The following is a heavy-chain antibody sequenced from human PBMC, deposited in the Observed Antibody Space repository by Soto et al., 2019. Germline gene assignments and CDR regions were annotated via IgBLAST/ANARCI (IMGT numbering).Heavy chain of an antibody. CDR1: GYEFNSYW. V-gene: IGHV5-51*01. CDR2: IYPGDSDT. CDR3: ARQNFNSNYIWGSSYRGFDV. Sequence: GESLKISCEGFGYEFNSYWISWVRQVPGKGLEWMGIIYPGDSDTIYSPSFQGQVTISADKSTGTAYLQWNTLRASDTAIYYCARQNFNSNYIWGSSYRGFDVWGQGTTVTVSS. D-gene: IGHD3-16*01. J-gene: IGHJ3*01.